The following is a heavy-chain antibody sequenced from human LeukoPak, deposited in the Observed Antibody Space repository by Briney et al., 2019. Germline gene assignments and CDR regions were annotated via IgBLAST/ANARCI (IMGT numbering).Heavy chain of an antibody. J-gene: IGHJ4*02. CDR2: ISWNSGSI. Sequence: GGSLRLSCATSGFTFDDYAMHWVRQAPGKGLEWVSGISWNSGSIGYADSVKGRFTISRDNAKNSLYLQMNSLRAGDTALYYCAKTSNFDYWGQGTLVTVSS. CDR1: GFTFDDYA. V-gene: IGHV3-9*01. CDR3: AKTSNFDY.